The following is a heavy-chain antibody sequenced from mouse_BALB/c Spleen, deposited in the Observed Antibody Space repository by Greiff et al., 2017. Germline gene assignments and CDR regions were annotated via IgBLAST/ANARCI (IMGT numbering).Heavy chain of an antibody. V-gene: IGHV1-9*01. CDR1: GYTFSSYW. D-gene: IGHD2-14*01. CDR3: ARDYRYDYWYFDV. J-gene: IGHJ1*01. Sequence: VQLQQSGAELMKPGASVKISCKATGYTFSSYWIEWVKQRPGHGLEWIGEILPGSGSTNYNEKFKGKATFTADTSSNTAYMQLSSLTSEDSAVYYCARDYRYDYWYFDVWGAGTTVTVSS. CDR2: ILPGSGST.